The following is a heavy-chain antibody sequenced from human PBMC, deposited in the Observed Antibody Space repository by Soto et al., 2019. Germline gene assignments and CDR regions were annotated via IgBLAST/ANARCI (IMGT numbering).Heavy chain of an antibody. CDR2: ITPNNGDT. D-gene: IGHD2-15*01. CDR1: GYSFATYG. V-gene: IGHV1-18*01. J-gene: IGHJ4*02. Sequence: QVQLQQSGAEVKKPGASLKVSCKASGYSFATYGISWVRQAPGQGLQWMGWITPNNGDTNYAQRLQGSLTLTTDTSTNTAYMELRSLRSADTAVYFCARLSTCSGGICYSRHLDFWGQGTLVTVSS. CDR3: ARLSTCSGGICYSRHLDF.